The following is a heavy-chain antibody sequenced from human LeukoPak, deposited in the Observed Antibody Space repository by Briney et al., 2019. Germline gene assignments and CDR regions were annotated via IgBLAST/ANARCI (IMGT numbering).Heavy chain of an antibody. V-gene: IGHV3-23*01. CDR2: ISGSGGST. J-gene: IGHJ3*02. D-gene: IGHD1-1*01. CDR3: AKLMEVVTVNDAFDI. CDR1: GFTFSSYA. Sequence: GGSLRLSCAASGFTFSSYAMSWVRQAPGKGLEWVSAISGSGGSTYYADSVKGRFTTSRDNSKNTLYLQMNSLRAEDTGVYYCAKLMEVVTVNDAFDIWGQGTMVTLSS.